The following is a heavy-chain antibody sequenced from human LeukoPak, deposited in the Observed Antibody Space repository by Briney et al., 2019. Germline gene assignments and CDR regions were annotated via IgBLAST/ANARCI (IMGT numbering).Heavy chain of an antibody. D-gene: IGHD2-15*01. CDR1: GGTFSSYA. Sequence: GASVKVSCKASGGTFSSYAISWVRQAPGQGLEWMGGIIPIFGTASYAQKFQGRVTITTDESTSTAYMELSSLRSEDTAVYYCARDRQYCSGGSCYFKDFDYWGQGTLVTVSS. J-gene: IGHJ4*02. CDR3: ARDRQYCSGGSCYFKDFDY. V-gene: IGHV1-69*05. CDR2: IIPIFGTA.